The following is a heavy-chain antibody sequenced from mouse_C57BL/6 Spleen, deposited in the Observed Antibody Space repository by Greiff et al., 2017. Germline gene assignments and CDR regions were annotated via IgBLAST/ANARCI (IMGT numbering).Heavy chain of an antibody. V-gene: IGHV1-82*01. CDR1: GYAFSSSW. Sequence: VQLQQSGPELVKPGASVKISCKASGYAFSSSWMNWVKQRPGKGLEWIGRIYPGDGDTNYNGKFKGKATLTADKSSSTAYMQLSSLTSEDSAVYFCARTWAGYFDVWGTGTTVTVSS. CDR3: ARTWAGYFDV. J-gene: IGHJ1*03. CDR2: IYPGDGDT.